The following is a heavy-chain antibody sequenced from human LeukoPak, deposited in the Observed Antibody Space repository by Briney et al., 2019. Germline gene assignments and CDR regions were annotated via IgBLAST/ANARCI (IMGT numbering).Heavy chain of an antibody. CDR3: TTPRYNWNYDYWFDP. CDR1: GFTFSNAW. CDR2: IKSKTDGGTT. J-gene: IGHJ5*02. V-gene: IGHV3-15*01. Sequence: GGSLRLSCAASGFTFSNAWMSWVRQAPGKGLEWVGRIKSKTDGGTTDYAAPGKGRFTISRDDSKNTLYLQMNSLKTEDTAVYYCTTPRYNWNYDYWFDPWGQGTLVTVSS. D-gene: IGHD1-7*01.